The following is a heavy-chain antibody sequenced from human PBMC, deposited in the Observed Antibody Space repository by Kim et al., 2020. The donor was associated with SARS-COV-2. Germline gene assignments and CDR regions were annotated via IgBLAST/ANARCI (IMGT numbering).Heavy chain of an antibody. CDR1: GYTFTGYY. V-gene: IGHV1-2*02. J-gene: IGHJ6*02. D-gene: IGHD3-9*01. Sequence: ASVKVSCKAAGYTFTGYYMHWVRQAPGQGLEWMGWINPNSGGTNYAQKFQGRVTMTEDTSISTAYMELSRLRSDDTAVYYCARVPHYDILTGHLTPNYYYYGMDVWGQGTPVTVSS. CDR3: ARVPHYDILTGHLTPNYYYYGMDV. CDR2: INPNSGGT.